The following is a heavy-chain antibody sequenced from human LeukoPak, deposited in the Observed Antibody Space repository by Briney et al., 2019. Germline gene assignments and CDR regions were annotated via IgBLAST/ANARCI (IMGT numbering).Heavy chain of an antibody. CDR2: INPGDSDT. J-gene: IGHJ4*02. Sequence: GESLKISLNGSGYSFSNYWIGLVRQMPGKGLEWMGIINPGDSDTRYSPSFHGQVTISADKSISTAYLQWSSLKASDTAMYYCARGMYYFDYWGQGTLVTVSS. CDR1: GYSFSNYW. V-gene: IGHV5-51*01. D-gene: IGHD3-16*01. CDR3: ARGMYYFDY.